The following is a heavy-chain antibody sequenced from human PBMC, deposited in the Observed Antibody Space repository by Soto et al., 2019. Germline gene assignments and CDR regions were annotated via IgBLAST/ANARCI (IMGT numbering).Heavy chain of an antibody. Sequence: QITLKESGPTLVKPTQTLTLTCTVSEISLSTTGVGVGWIRQPPGKALGWLGLIFWDDDRRYSPSLRSRLTIAKDTSKNQVVLTMTNMDPVDTATYYCAHSHYRGVIPNPFDYWGQGTLVTVSS. J-gene: IGHJ4*02. CDR1: EISLSTTGVG. V-gene: IGHV2-5*02. CDR2: IFWDDDR. CDR3: AHSHYRGVIPNPFDY. D-gene: IGHD3-10*01.